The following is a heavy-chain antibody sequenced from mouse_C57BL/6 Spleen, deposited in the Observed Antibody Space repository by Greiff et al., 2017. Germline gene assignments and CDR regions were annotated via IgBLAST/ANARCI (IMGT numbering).Heavy chain of an antibody. Sequence: QVHVKQSGAELVRPGASVTLSCKASGYTFTDYEMHWVKQTPVHGLEWIGAIDPETGGTAYNQKFKGKAILTADKPSSTAYMELRSLTSEDSAVYYCTRPLHYYGSYYAMDYWGQGTSVTVSS. CDR1: GYTFTDYE. CDR3: TRPLHYYGSYYAMDY. J-gene: IGHJ4*01. CDR2: IDPETGGT. V-gene: IGHV1-15*01. D-gene: IGHD1-1*01.